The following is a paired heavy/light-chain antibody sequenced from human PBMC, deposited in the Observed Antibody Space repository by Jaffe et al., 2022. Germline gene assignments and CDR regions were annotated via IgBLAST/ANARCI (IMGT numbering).Heavy chain of an antibody. CDR3: ARPRLERITIFGVPEGNWFDP. Sequence: QLQLQESGPGLVKPSETLSLTCTVSGGSISSSSYYWGWIRQPPGKGLEWIGSIYYSGSTYYNPSLKSRVTISVDTSKNQFSLKLSSVTAADTAVYYCARPRLERITIFGVPEGNWFDPWGQGTLVTVSS. J-gene: IGHJ5*02. V-gene: IGHV4-39*01. CDR2: IYYSGST. D-gene: IGHD3-3*01. CDR1: GGSISSSSYY.
Light chain of an antibody. CDR3: QQYNNWPPEDT. J-gene: IGKJ2*01. CDR2: GAS. CDR1: QSVSSN. V-gene: IGKV3-15*01. Sequence: EIVMTQSPATLSVSPGERATLSCRASQSVSSNLAWYQQKPGQAPRLLIYGASTRATGIPARFSGSGSGTEFTLTISSLQSEDFAVYYCQQYNNWPPEDTFGQGTKLEIK.